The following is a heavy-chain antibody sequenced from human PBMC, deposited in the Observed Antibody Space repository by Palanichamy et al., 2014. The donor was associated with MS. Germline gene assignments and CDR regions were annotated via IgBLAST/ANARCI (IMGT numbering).Heavy chain of an antibody. Sequence: QLQLQESGPGLVKPSETLSLTCTVSGGSISSSSYYWGWIRQPPGKGLEWIGSIYYSGSTYYNPSLKSRVTISVDTSKNQFSLKLSSVTAADTAVYYCARHPLNPTTIFGVVSGSYYYMDVWGKGTTVTVSS. J-gene: IGHJ6*03. CDR1: GGSISSSSYY. V-gene: IGHV4-39*01. CDR2: IYYSGST. CDR3: ARHPLNPTTIFGVVSGSYYYMDV. D-gene: IGHD3-3*01.